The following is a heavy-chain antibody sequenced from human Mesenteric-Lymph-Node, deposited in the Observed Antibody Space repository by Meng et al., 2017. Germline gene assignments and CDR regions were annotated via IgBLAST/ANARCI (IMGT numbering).Heavy chain of an antibody. V-gene: IGHV4-4*02. CDR3: ARRRGGSGRNC. CDR2: IYHSGST. J-gene: IGHJ4*02. CDR1: GGSISSSNG. Sequence: QESGAGVVKPSPTPSLPCIVSGGSISSSNGWSWVRQPPGKGLEWIGEIYHSGSTNYNPSLQSRVTMFVDTSKNQFSLMLTSVTATDTAVYYCARRRGGSGRNCWGQGTLVTVSS. D-gene: IGHD3-10*01.